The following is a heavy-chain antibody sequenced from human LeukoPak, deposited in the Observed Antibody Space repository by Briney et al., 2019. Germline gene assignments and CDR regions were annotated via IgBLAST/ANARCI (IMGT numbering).Heavy chain of an antibody. J-gene: IGHJ6*03. CDR3: ARDNAGIFGLANYYYYMGV. CDR2: IIPIFGTA. CDR1: GGTFSSYA. V-gene: IGHV1-69*05. Sequence: SVKVSCKASGGTFSSYAISWVRQAPGQGLEWMGGIIPIFGTANYAQKFQGRVTITTDESTSTAYMELSSLRSEDTAVYYCARDNAGIFGLANYYYYMGVWGKGTTVTVSS. D-gene: IGHD2-15*01.